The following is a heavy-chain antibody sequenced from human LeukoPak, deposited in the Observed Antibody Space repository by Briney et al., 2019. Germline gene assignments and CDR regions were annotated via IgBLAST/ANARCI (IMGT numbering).Heavy chain of an antibody. V-gene: IGHV4-34*01. CDR1: GGSLSGYY. CDR3: ARVLRGYCSSTSCYRSRYYYYGMDV. Sequence: SETLSLTCAVYGGSLSGYYWSWIRQPPGKGLEWIGEINHSGSTNYNPSLKSRVTISVDTSKNQFSLKLSSVTAADTAVYYCARVLRGYCSSTSCYRSRYYYYGMDVWGQGTTVTVSS. D-gene: IGHD2-2*02. J-gene: IGHJ6*02. CDR2: INHSGST.